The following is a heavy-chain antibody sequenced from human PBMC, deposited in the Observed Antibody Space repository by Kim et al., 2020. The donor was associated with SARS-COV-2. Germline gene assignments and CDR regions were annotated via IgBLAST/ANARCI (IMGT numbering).Heavy chain of an antibody. Sequence: GSTYYADSVKGRFTSSRDNSKNTLYLQMSSLRAEDTAVYYCARIAAAGTLWGQGTLVTVSS. J-gene: IGHJ4*02. CDR2: GST. CDR3: ARIAAAGTL. D-gene: IGHD6-13*01. V-gene: IGHV3-64D*06.